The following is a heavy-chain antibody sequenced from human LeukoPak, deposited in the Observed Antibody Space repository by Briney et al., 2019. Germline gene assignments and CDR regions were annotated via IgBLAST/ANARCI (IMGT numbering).Heavy chain of an antibody. CDR1: GYTFTGYY. V-gene: IGHV1-2*02. Sequence: ASVKVSCKASGYTFTGYYIHWVRQAPGQGLEWMGWINPNSGGTNYAQKFQGRVTMTRDTSISTAYMELSSLRSEDTAMYYCASSPLTFGGAKYNFDYWGQGTLVTVSS. D-gene: IGHD3-16*01. CDR3: ASSPLTFGGAKYNFDY. J-gene: IGHJ4*02. CDR2: INPNSGGT.